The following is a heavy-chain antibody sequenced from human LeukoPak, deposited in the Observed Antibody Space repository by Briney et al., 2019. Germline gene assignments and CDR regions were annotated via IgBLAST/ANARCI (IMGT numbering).Heavy chain of an antibody. CDR1: GGSISSYY. CDR3: AAQVVVAATPSYYFDY. Sequence: SETLSLTCTVSGGSISSYYWSWIRQPPGKGLEWIGYIYYSGSTNYHPSLKSRVTISVDTSKNQFSLKLSSVTAADTAVYYCAAQVVVAATPSYYFDYWGQGTLVTVSS. V-gene: IGHV4-59*08. J-gene: IGHJ4*02. CDR2: IYYSGST. D-gene: IGHD2-15*01.